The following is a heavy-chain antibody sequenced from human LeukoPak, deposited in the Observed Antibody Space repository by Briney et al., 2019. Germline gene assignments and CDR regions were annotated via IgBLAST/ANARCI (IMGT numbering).Heavy chain of an antibody. CDR1: GGSISNYY. V-gene: IGHV4-4*07. CDR3: ARDINWDRGSDAFDI. Sequence: SETLFLTCTVSGGSISNYYWTWIRQPAGKGLDWIGHIYTSGTAKYNPSLKSRVTMSVDTSKKQFSLKLSSVTAADTAVYYCARDINWDRGSDAFDIWGQGTMVTVSS. D-gene: IGHD1/OR15-1a*01. J-gene: IGHJ3*02. CDR2: IYTSGTA.